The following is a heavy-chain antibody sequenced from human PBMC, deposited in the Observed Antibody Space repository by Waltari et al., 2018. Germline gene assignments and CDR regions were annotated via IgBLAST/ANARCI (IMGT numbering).Heavy chain of an antibody. D-gene: IGHD3-10*01. CDR1: GGSISTGPDH. J-gene: IGHJ4*02. V-gene: IGHV4-39*02. CDR3: ARSFGGSGSYKFDY. Sequence: QLQLNESGPRLVMSSETLSLTCTISGGSISTGPDHWAWIRQTPGKGPEWIGSVSYNGNAYYNPSLESRVTMSVDRSKNHFSLDLESVTTPDTSIYFCARSFGGSGSYKFDYWGQGILVTVSS. CDR2: VSYNGNA.